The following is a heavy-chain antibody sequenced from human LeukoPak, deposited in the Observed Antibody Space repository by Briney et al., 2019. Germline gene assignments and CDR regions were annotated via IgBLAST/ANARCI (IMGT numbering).Heavy chain of an antibody. D-gene: IGHD2-15*01. Sequence: PSETLSLTCTVSGGSISSDGYSWNWIRQPPGKGLEWIGHIYQSGSTDYTPSLRSRVTISVDRSKNQCSLRLSSVTAADTAFYYCARELRYSSADSCYSCDYWGRGSLVTVSS. J-gene: IGHJ4*02. CDR1: GGSISSDGYS. CDR2: IYQSGST. CDR3: ARELRYSSADSCYSCDY. V-gene: IGHV4-30-2*01.